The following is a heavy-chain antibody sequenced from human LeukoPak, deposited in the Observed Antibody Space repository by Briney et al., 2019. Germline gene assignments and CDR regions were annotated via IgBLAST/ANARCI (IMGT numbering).Heavy chain of an antibody. CDR1: GFTFNKAW. Sequence: PGGSLRLSCAASGFTFNKAWMSWVRLAPGKGLEWVGRIKNKGDGGTTDYAAPVKGRFPVSRDASKSTLYLQMNSLKTEDTAVYYCTTSGTPFEYWGQGTLVTVSS. D-gene: IGHD3-10*01. CDR3: TTSGTPFEY. CDR2: IKNKGDGGTT. J-gene: IGHJ4*02. V-gene: IGHV3-15*01.